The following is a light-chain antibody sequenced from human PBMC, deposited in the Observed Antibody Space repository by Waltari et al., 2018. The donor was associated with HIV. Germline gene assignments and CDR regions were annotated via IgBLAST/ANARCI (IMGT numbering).Light chain of an antibody. CDR2: EVS. CDR3: SSYAGSNNLV. V-gene: IGLV2-8*01. Sequence: QSALTQPPSASGSPGQSVTISCTGTSSDVGPYDYVYWYQQHPGKAPKLMIYEVSKRPSGAPDRFSGSKSANTASLTVSGLQEDDEADYYCSSYAGSNNLVFGGGTKLTVL. J-gene: IGLJ3*02. CDR1: SSDVGPYDY.